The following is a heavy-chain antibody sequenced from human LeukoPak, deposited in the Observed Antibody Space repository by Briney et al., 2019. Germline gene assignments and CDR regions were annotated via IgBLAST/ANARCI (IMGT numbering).Heavy chain of an antibody. Sequence: GGSLRLSCSMSGFTLSHYAMSWVHQAPGKGLEWVSTIGGGGGSTDYTDSVKGRFTISRDNSKNTLYLRMNSLGAEDTAVYYCAKDSISGWYASGYWGQGTLVTVSS. CDR1: GFTLSHYA. J-gene: IGHJ4*02. V-gene: IGHV3-23*01. CDR3: AKDSISGWYASGY. CDR2: IGGGGGST. D-gene: IGHD6-19*01.